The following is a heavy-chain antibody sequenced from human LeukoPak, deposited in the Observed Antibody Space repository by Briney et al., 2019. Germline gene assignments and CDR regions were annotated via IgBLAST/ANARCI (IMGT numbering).Heavy chain of an antibody. J-gene: IGHJ4*02. Sequence: SGGSLRLSCAASGFTFRSYAMSWVRQAPGNGLEWVSAIGGSDGKTYYADSVKGRFTISRDNSKNTLYLQMNSLRAEDTAIYYCAKLDGSGAGSSRPPIDYWGQGSLVTVSS. CDR1: GFTFRSYA. CDR2: IGGSDGKT. CDR3: AKLDGSGAGSSRPPIDY. V-gene: IGHV3-23*01. D-gene: IGHD3-10*01.